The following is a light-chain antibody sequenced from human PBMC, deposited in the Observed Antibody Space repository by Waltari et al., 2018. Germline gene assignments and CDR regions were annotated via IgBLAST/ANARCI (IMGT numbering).Light chain of an antibody. CDR1: DSDVGAYDF. CDR2: EVI. CDR3: SSYTTSSAPGV. Sequence: QSALTQPASVSGSPGQSITISCSGTDSDVGAYDFVSWYQQHPGKAPHLIIYEVINRPSGISNRFSASKSGTSASLTISGLQTEDEADYYCSSYTTSSAPGVFGTGTRVTVL. V-gene: IGLV2-14*01. J-gene: IGLJ1*01.